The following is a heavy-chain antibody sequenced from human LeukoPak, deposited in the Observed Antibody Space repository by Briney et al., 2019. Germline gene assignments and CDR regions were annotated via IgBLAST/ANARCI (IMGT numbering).Heavy chain of an antibody. D-gene: IGHD6-19*01. CDR3: AKVRYGSGWLQVSYYYYGMDV. CDR2: IRYDGSNK. V-gene: IGHV3-30*02. Sequence: PGGFLRLSCAASGFTFSSYGMHWVRQAPGKGLEWVAFIRYDGSNKYYADSVKGRFTISRDNSKNTLYLQMNSLRAEDTAVYYCAKVRYGSGWLQVSYYYYGMDVWGQGTTVTVSS. J-gene: IGHJ6*02. CDR1: GFTFSSYG.